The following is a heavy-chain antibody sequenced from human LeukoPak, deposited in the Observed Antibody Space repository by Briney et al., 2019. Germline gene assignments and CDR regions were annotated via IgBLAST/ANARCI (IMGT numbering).Heavy chain of an antibody. Sequence: GGSLRLSCAASGFTFSSYWMHWVRQAPGKGLVWVSRINSDGSSTSYADSVKGRFTISRDNAKSTLYLQMNSLRAEDTAVYYCARVKNYVWGSYRHYYFDYWGQGTLVTVSS. CDR3: ARVKNYVWGSYRHYYFDY. D-gene: IGHD3-16*02. V-gene: IGHV3-74*01. CDR2: INSDGSST. J-gene: IGHJ4*02. CDR1: GFTFSSYW.